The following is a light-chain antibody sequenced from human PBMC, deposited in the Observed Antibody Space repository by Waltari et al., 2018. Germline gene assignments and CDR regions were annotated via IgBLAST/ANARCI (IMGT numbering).Light chain of an antibody. CDR1: SMDVGGYHY. J-gene: IGLJ3*02. CDR2: DVR. CDR3: SSYTSISTLV. V-gene: IGLV2-14*01. Sequence: QSALTQPASVSGSPGRSVTISCTGTSMDVGGYHYFSWFQQPPGRAPKLMIYDVRKRPSGASNRFSDSKSGNAASLTSSGLQAEDEADYYCSSYTSISTLVFGVGTKVTVL.